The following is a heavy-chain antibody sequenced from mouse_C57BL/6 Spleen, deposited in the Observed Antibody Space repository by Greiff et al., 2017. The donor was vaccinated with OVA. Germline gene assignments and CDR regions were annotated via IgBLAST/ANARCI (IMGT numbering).Heavy chain of an antibody. V-gene: IGHV1-50*01. CDR2: IAPSDSYT. CDR1: GYTFTSYW. Sequence: QVQLQQPGAELVKPGASVKLSCKASGYTFTSYWMQWVKQRPGQGLEWIGEIAPSDSYTNYNQKFKGKATLTVETSSRPAYMQLSSLTSEDSAVYYCARTGGDYWGQGTTLTVSS. CDR3: ARTGGDY. J-gene: IGHJ2*01.